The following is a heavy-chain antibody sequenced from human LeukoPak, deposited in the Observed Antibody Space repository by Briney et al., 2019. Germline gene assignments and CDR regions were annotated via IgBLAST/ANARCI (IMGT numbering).Heavy chain of an antibody. CDR3: ARAEFAQSGIWFGGDY. Sequence: GSSVKVSCKASGYTFTSYYMHWVLQAPGQGLEWMGIINPSGGSTSYAQKFQGRVTITRDTSTSTVYMELSSLRSEDTAVYYCARAEFAQSGIWFGGDYWGQGTLVTVSS. CDR1: GYTFTSYY. CDR2: INPSGGST. J-gene: IGHJ4*02. V-gene: IGHV1-46*01. D-gene: IGHD3-10*01.